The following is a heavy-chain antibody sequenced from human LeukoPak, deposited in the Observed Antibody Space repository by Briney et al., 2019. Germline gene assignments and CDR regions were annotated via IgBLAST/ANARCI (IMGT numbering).Heavy chain of an antibody. D-gene: IGHD3-22*01. CDR3: ASADDSSGYSPLDGFDI. Sequence: GSLRLSCASSGFTFSSYGMHWVRQAPGKGLEWWAVIWYDGSNKYYADSVKGCFTISRYNSKNTLYLQMNSLRAEDRAVYYCASADDSSGYSPLDGFDIWGKGTMVTVSS. J-gene: IGHJ3*02. CDR2: IWYDGSNK. CDR1: GFTFSSYG. V-gene: IGHV3-33*01.